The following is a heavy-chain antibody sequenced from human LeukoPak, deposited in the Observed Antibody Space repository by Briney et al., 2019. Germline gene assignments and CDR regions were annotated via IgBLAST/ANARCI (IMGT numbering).Heavy chain of an antibody. CDR2: IYTSGST. CDR3: ARDQDSGSYLSWFDP. D-gene: IGHD1-26*01. CDR1: GGSISSYY. Sequence: PSETLSLTWTVSGGSISSYYWSWIRQPAGKGLEWIWRIYTSGSTNYNPSLKSRVTMSVDTSKNQFSLKLISVTAADAAVYYCARDQDSGSYLSWFDPWGQGTLVTVSS. J-gene: IGHJ5*02. V-gene: IGHV4-4*07.